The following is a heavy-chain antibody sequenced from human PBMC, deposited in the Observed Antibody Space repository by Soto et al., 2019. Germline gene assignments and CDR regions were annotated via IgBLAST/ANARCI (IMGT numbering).Heavy chain of an antibody. CDR3: ARSYDSSGYFPFDP. Sequence: SETLSLTCNVSGGPISSYYWSWIRQPPGKGLEWIGYIYYSGSTNYNPSLKSRVTISVDTSKNQFSLKLSSVTAADTAVYYCARSYDSSGYFPFDPWGQGTLVTVSS. V-gene: IGHV4-59*01. D-gene: IGHD3-22*01. CDR1: GGPISSYY. CDR2: IYYSGST. J-gene: IGHJ5*02.